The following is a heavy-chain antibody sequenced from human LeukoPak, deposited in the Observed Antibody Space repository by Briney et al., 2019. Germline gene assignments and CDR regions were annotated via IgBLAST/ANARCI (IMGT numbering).Heavy chain of an antibody. J-gene: IGHJ6*04. CDR1: GFTINTNY. Sequence: GGSLRRSCAASGFTINTNYMNWVRQAPGRGLEWLSVIYPGGVTKYAESVKGRFTVSRDIAKNTVYLEMNDLRAEDTALYYCAREIGYYFDSDDSRLRGRLDVWGKGTSVTVSS. CDR2: IYPGGVT. D-gene: IGHD3-22*01. V-gene: IGHV3-53*01. CDR3: AREIGYYFDSDDSRLRGRLDV.